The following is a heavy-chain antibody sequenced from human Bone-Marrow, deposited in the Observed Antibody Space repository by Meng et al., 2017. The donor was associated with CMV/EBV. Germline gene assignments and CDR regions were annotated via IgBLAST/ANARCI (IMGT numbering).Heavy chain of an antibody. V-gene: IGHV3-21*01. J-gene: IGHJ5*02. Sequence: ETLSLTCAASGFTFSSYSMNWVRQAPGKGLEWVSSISSSSSYIYYADSVKGRFTISRDNAKNSLYLQMNSLRAEDTAVYYCAKTAAGTSWFDPWGQGTLVTVSS. D-gene: IGHD6-13*01. CDR3: AKTAAGTSWFDP. CDR1: GFTFSSYS. CDR2: ISSSSSYI.